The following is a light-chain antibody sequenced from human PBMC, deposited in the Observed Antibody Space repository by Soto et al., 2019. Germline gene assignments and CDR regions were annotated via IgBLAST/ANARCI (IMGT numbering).Light chain of an antibody. CDR3: SSYASSGTYV. CDR1: SSDVGGYNY. Sequence: HSALTQPASVSGSPGQSITISCTGTSSDVGGYNYVFWYQKYPGKAPKLMIYDVSNRPSGVSDRFSGSKSGNTASLTISGLQAEDEADYYCSSYASSGTYVFGIGTKVTVL. V-gene: IGLV2-14*01. J-gene: IGLJ1*01. CDR2: DVS.